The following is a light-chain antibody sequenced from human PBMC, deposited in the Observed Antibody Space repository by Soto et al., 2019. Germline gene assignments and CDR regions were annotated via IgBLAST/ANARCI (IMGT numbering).Light chain of an antibody. Sequence: EIVMTQSPATLSVSPGESATLSCRASQNINSDLAWYVQKPGQAPRRVIYGASTWATDLPPRFTGSGSGTEFTLTISRLHAEDFAMYYCQRYDSFRTFGQGTKVEI. CDR1: QNINSD. CDR2: GAS. J-gene: IGKJ1*01. CDR3: QRYDSFRT. V-gene: IGKV3D-15*01.